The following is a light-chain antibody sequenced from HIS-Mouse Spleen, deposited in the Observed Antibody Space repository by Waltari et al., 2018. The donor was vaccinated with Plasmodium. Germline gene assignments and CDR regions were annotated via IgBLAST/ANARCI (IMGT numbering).Light chain of an antibody. Sequence: SYELTQPPSVSVSPGQTARITCSGDALPKKYAYWYQQKSGQAPVLVIYEDSKRPSGIPERFPGSSSGTIATLTIRGAQVEDEADYYCYSTDSSGNHLWVFGGGTKLTVL. J-gene: IGLJ3*02. CDR3: YSTDSSGNHLWV. CDR1: ALPKKY. V-gene: IGLV3-10*01. CDR2: EDS.